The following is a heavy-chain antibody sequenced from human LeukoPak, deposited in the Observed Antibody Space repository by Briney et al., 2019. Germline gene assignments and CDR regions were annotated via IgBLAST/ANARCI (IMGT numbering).Heavy chain of an antibody. V-gene: IGHV3-30*02. CDR1: GFTFSSYG. CDR2: IRYDGRNK. J-gene: IGHJ4*02. Sequence: PGGSLRLSCAASGFTFSSYGMHWVRQAPGKGLEWVAFIRYDGRNKYYVDSVKGRFTISRDNSKNTLYLQMNSLRVEDTAVYYCAKVGSGWYGVDYWGQGTLVTVSS. D-gene: IGHD6-19*01. CDR3: AKVGSGWYGVDY.